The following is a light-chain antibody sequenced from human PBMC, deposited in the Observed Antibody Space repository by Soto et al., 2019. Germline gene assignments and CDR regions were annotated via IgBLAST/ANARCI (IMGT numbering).Light chain of an antibody. CDR2: DAY. CDR1: QSVSSS. CDR3: QQYNNLVT. J-gene: IGKJ2*01. Sequence: EIVMTQSPATLSVSPGERATLSCRASQSVSSSLAWYQQKPGQAPRLLIYDAYTRATGIPARFSGSGSGTEFTLTISSLQSEDFAVYYCQQYNNLVTFGQGTKLEIK. V-gene: IGKV3-15*01.